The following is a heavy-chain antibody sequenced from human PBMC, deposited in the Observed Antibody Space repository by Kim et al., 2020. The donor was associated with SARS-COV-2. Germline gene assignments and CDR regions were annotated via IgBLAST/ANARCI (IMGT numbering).Heavy chain of an antibody. Sequence: GGSLRLSCAASGFTFDDYAMHWVRQAPGKGLEWVSGISWNSGSIGYADSVKGRFTISRDNAKNSLYLQMNSLRAEDTALYYCAKDGAEYSSSYFDYWGQGTLVTVSS. CDR1: GFTFDDYA. D-gene: IGHD6-6*01. V-gene: IGHV3-9*01. J-gene: IGHJ4*02. CDR2: ISWNSGSI. CDR3: AKDGAEYSSSYFDY.